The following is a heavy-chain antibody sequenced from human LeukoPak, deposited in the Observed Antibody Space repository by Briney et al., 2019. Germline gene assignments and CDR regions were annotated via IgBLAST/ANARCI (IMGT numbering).Heavy chain of an antibody. CDR1: GFTFRNYA. Sequence: GGSLRLSCAASGFTFRNYAKSWVRQAPGKGLEWVSAISASGGSTYYADSVRGRLTISRDNSKNTLYLQMDSLRAEDTAVYYCARLYSTGWYGGPYNWGQGTLVVVSS. D-gene: IGHD6-19*01. V-gene: IGHV3-23*01. CDR3: ARLYSTGWYGGPYN. CDR2: ISASGGST. J-gene: IGHJ4*02.